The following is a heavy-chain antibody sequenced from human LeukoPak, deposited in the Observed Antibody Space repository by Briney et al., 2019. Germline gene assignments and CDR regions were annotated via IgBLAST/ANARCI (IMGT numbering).Heavy chain of an antibody. CDR3: ASVYDSSGYYPF. Sequence: SETLSLTCAVYGGSFSGYYWSWIRQPPGRGLEWIWEINHSGSTNYNPSLKSRVTISVDTSKNQFSLKLSSVTAADTAVYYCASVYDSSGYYPFWGQGTLVTVSS. J-gene: IGHJ4*02. V-gene: IGHV4-34*01. CDR2: INHSGST. CDR1: GGSFSGYY. D-gene: IGHD3-22*01.